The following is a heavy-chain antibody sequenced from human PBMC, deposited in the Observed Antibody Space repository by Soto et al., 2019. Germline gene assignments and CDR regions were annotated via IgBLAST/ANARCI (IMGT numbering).Heavy chain of an antibody. CDR2: INHSGST. D-gene: IGHD3-10*02. J-gene: IGHJ4*02. CDR1: GGSFSGYY. V-gene: IGHV4-34*01. CDR3: ARGYVRNFDY. Sequence: QVQLQQWGAGLLKPSETLSLTCAVYGGSFSGYYWSWIRQPPGKGLEWIGEINHSGSTNYNPSIQSRVTIAVDTSKNQFSLMLSSVTAADTAVYYCARGYVRNFDYWGQGTLVTVSS.